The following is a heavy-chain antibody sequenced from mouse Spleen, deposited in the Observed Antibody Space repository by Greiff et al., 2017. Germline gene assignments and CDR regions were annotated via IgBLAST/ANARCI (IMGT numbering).Heavy chain of an antibody. V-gene: IGHV2-9*02. D-gene: IGHD1-1*01. CDR2: IWAGGST. CDR1: GFSLTSYG. Sequence: VQGVESGPGLVAPSQSLSITCTVSGFSLTSYGVHWVRQPPGKGLEWLGVIWAGGSTNYNSALMSRLSISKDNSKSQVFLKMNSLQTDDTAMYYCAREASYYGSSYWYFDVWGAGTTVTVSS. J-gene: IGHJ1*01. CDR3: AREASYYGSSYWYFDV.